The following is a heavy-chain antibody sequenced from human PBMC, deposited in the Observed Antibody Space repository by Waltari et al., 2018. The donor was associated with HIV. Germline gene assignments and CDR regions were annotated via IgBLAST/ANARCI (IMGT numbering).Heavy chain of an antibody. V-gene: IGHV4-31*03. CDR3: VRDRRLRFLRGFDR. J-gene: IGHJ5*02. CDR1: GDSISSGGYS. CDR2: IYYTGST. Sequence: QVQLQESGPGLLKPSPPLSLTCTVSGDSISSGGYSWSWIRQHPVKGLEWIGHIYYTGSTDYNPSLKSRLNISVDTSDNQFSLNLSSVTAADTAVYYCVRDRRLRFLRGFDRWGQGTLVTVSP. D-gene: IGHD3-3*01.